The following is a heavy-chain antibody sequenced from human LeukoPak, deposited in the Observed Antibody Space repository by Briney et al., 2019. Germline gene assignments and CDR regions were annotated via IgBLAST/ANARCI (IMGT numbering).Heavy chain of an antibody. Sequence: ASVKVSCKASGYTFTSYGISWVRQAPGQGLEWMGIINPNGGSTSYAQKFQGRVTITADKSTSTAYMELSSLRSEDTAVYYCARDLRWNGIAAAGIGYWGQGTLITVSS. CDR3: ARDLRWNGIAAAGIGY. D-gene: IGHD6-13*01. J-gene: IGHJ4*02. V-gene: IGHV1-46*01. CDR2: INPNGGST. CDR1: GYTFTSYG.